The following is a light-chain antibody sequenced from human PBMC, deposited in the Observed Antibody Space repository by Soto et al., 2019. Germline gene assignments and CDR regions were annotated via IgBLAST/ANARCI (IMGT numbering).Light chain of an antibody. CDR3: QHRSNWPIT. V-gene: IGKV3-11*01. J-gene: IGKJ5*01. Sequence: EIVLTQSPGTLSLSPGDSATLSCRASQSVSKYLAWYQQKPDQPPRLLIYDASNRATGIPARFSGSGSGTDFSLTISSLEPEYFAVYYCQHRSNWPITFGQGKRLAI. CDR1: QSVSKY. CDR2: DAS.